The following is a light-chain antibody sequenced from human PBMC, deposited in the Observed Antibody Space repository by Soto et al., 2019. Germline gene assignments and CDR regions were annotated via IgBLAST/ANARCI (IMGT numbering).Light chain of an antibody. CDR3: QQYETFSGT. Sequence: DIQMTPSPSTLSASVVDTVTVTGRASQSVGGWLAWYQQKPGEAPKLLIYDASALPRGVPSRFSGSGSGTKFTLTIASLQPDDFATYYCQQYETFSGTFGPGTRLEIK. J-gene: IGKJ5*01. CDR2: DAS. CDR1: QSVGGW. V-gene: IGKV1-5*01.